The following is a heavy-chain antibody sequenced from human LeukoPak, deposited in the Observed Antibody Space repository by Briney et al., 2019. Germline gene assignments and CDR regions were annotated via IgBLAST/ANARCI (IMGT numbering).Heavy chain of an antibody. V-gene: IGHV3-30*18. CDR1: GFTFSSYG. Sequence: GRSLRLSCAASGFTFSSYGMHWVRQAPGKGLEWVALISFDGSNQYYADSVRGRFTISRDNSKNTLFLQMNSLRAEDTAVYYCAKPPEVGATVGYFDYWGQGTLVTVSS. CDR2: ISFDGSNQ. D-gene: IGHD1-26*01. J-gene: IGHJ4*02. CDR3: AKPPEVGATVGYFDY.